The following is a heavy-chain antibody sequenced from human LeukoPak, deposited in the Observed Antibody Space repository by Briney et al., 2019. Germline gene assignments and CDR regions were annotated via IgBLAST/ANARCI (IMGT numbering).Heavy chain of an antibody. Sequence: PGGSLRLSCAASGFIVSNKYMTWVRQAPGKGLEWVSLIYSDGRTYYADSVRGRCTISRDNAKNSLYLQMNSLRAEDTAVYYCAREPTYTNTWYTTCDYWGQGTLVTVSS. CDR1: GFIVSNKY. CDR3: AREPTYTNTWYTTCDY. D-gene: IGHD6-13*01. J-gene: IGHJ4*02. V-gene: IGHV3-53*01. CDR2: IYSDGRT.